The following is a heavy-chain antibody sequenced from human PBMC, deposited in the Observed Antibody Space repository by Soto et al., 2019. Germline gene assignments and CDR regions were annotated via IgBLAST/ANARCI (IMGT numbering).Heavy chain of an antibody. J-gene: IGHJ4*02. CDR3: AKVEYCSGGSCYMFDY. D-gene: IGHD2-15*01. Sequence: EVQLLKSGGGLVQPGGSLRLSCAASGFTFSSYAMSWVRQAPGKGLEWVAGIDGGGGGTDYADSVKARVTISRDNSKNTLFLQMNSLRAEDTAIYYCAKVEYCSGGSCYMFDYWGQGTLVTVSS. CDR1: GFTFSSYA. V-gene: IGHV3-23*01. CDR2: IDGGGGGT.